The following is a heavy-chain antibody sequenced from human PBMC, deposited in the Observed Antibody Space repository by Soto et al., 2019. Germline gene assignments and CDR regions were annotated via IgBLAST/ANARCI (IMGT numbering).Heavy chain of an antibody. CDR1: GGTFSSYA. V-gene: IGHV1-69*01. J-gene: IGHJ6*02. CDR3: ARARITMVRGVIDYYYYGMDV. D-gene: IGHD3-10*01. CDR2: IIPIFGTA. Sequence: VQLVQSGAEVKKPGSSVKVSCKASGGTFSSYAISWVRQAPGQGLEWMGGIIPIFGTANYAQKFQGRVTITADESTSTAYMELSSLRSEDTAVYYCARARITMVRGVIDYYYYGMDVWGQGTTVTVSS.